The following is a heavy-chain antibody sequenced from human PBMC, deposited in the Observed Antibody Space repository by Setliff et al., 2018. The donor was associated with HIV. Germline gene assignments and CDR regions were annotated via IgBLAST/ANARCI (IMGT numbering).Heavy chain of an antibody. D-gene: IGHD3-22*01. CDR1: GDTFGSYA. CDR2: IFPIFGTP. V-gene: IGHV1-69*13. Sequence: SVKVSCKASGDTFGSYAISWVRQAPGQGLEWMGAIFPIFGTPNYAQKFQGRVTISADESTSTAYMELSSLTSEDTAVYYCARDPPTYDSSVYSFDSWGQGTLVTVSS. CDR3: ARDPPTYDSSVYSFDS. J-gene: IGHJ4*02.